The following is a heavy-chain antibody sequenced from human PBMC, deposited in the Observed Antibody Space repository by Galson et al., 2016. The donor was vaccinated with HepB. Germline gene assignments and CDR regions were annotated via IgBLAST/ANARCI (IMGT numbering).Heavy chain of an antibody. Sequence: CAISGDSVSSNSAAWNWIRQSPSRGLEWLGRTYYRSKWYNDYAESVKSRITINPDTSKNQFSLQLRSETPDDTAFYYCAGEGASGYALDYWGQGTLVTVSS. V-gene: IGHV6-1*01. CDR2: TYYRSKWYN. J-gene: IGHJ4*02. D-gene: IGHD6-25*01. CDR1: GDSVSSNSAA. CDR3: AGEGASGYALDY.